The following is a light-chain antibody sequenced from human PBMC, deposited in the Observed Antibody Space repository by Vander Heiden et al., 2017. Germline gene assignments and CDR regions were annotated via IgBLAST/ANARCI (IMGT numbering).Light chain of an antibody. CDR2: QDS. J-gene: IGLJ2*01. CDR3: PAWDSSTLV. V-gene: IGLV3-1*01. CDR1: KLGDKY. Sequence: SYALTQPPSVSVSPGRTASITCSGDKLGDKYACWYQQKPGPSPVLVSYQDSPRPSGIPERFYGSNYGTSAHMTISGTQAMDEAYYYCPAWDSSTLVFGGGTKLTVL.